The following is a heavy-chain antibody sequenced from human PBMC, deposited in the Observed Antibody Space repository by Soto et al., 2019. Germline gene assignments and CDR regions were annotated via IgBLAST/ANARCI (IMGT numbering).Heavy chain of an antibody. D-gene: IGHD3-3*01. V-gene: IGHV3-30*18. Sequence: QVQLVESGGGVVQPGKSLRLSCATSGFTFNSYALHWVRQAPGKGLAWVALISNDGSKTFYADSVKGRFTISRDTAKNTLFLQMNSLTTEDTAVYFCAKAGEIFGLVIFAYIDFCGQGTLVAVSS. J-gene: IGHJ4*02. CDR2: ISNDGSKT. CDR3: AKAGEIFGLVIFAYIDF. CDR1: GFTFNSYA.